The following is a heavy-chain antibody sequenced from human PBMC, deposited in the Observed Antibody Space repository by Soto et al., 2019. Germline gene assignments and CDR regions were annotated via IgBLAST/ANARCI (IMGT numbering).Heavy chain of an antibody. CDR1: GFTFTSYW. Sequence: EVQLVESGGGLVQPGGSLRLSCEASGFTFTSYWMSWVRQAPGKGLEWVANIKQDGTSKYYADSVQGRFTVSRDNAKSSLHLQMDSLRDDDTAVYRCARLRFILTERDFDSWGQGTLVTVSS. CDR2: IKQDGTSK. J-gene: IGHJ4*02. D-gene: IGHD3-16*01. V-gene: IGHV3-7*05. CDR3: ARLRFILTERDFDS.